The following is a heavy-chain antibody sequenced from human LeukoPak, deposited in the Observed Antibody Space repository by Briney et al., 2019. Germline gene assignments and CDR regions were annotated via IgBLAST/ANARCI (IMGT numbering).Heavy chain of an antibody. V-gene: IGHV3-7*01. CDR2: INEDGSEN. CDR3: ARSGHNWNDASDY. CDR1: GVTFRNYW. J-gene: IGHJ4*02. D-gene: IGHD1-1*01. Sequence: GGTLRLSCAASGVTFRNYWANWGRQAPGEGLERGANINEDGSENYYVASVKGRFTISRDNAKNSLYLQMNSLGDEDTAVYYCARSGHNWNDASDYWGQGTLVTVAS.